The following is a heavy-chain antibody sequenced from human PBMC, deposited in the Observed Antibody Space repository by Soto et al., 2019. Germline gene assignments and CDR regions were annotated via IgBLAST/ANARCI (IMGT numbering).Heavy chain of an antibody. D-gene: IGHD3-22*01. CDR1: GGTFSSYA. CDR3: AKYYYDSSGYYSDYYYGMDV. CDR2: IIPIFGTA. J-gene: IGHJ6*02. Sequence: SVKVSCKASGGTFSSYAISWVRQAPGQGLEWMGGIIPIFGTANYAQKFQGRVTITADESTSTAYMELSSLRSEDTAVYYCAKYYYDSSGYYSDYYYGMDVWGQGTTVTGLL. V-gene: IGHV1-69*13.